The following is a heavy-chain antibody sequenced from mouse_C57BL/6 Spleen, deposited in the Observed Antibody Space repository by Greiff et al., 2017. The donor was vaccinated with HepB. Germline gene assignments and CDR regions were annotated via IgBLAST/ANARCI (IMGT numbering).Heavy chain of an antibody. J-gene: IGHJ4*01. CDR1: GFTFSSYA. D-gene: IGHD2-3*01. Sequence: EVQLVESGEGLVKPGGSLKLSCAASGFTFSSYAMSWVRQTPEKRLEWVAYISSGGDYIYYADTVKGRFTISRDNARNTLYLQMSSLKSEDTAMYYCTRDGYYVGYAMDYWGQRTSVTVSS. CDR2: ISSGGDYI. V-gene: IGHV5-9-1*02. CDR3: TRDGYYVGYAMDY.